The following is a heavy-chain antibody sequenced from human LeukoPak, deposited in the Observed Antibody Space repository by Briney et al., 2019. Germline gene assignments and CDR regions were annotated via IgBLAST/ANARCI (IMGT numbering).Heavy chain of an antibody. CDR2: INHSGST. Sequence: LRLSCAASGFTFSDYYMGWLRQPPGKGLEWMGEINHSGSTNYNPSLKSRVTISVDTSKNQFSLKLSSVTAADTAVYYCARRPYYYDSSGYYSFDYWGQGTLVTVSS. CDR1: GFTFSDYY. D-gene: IGHD3-22*01. V-gene: IGHV4-34*01. J-gene: IGHJ4*02. CDR3: ARRPYYYDSSGYYSFDY.